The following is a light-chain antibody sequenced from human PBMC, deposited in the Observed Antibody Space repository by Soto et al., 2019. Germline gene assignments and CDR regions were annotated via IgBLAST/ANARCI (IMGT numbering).Light chain of an antibody. CDR1: QSVSNN. J-gene: IGKJ1*01. CDR2: DAS. CDR3: QEYNNWPPWT. Sequence: ILMTQSPATLSVSPGAIATLSCRTSQSVSNNLAWYQQKPGQAPRLLLYDASTRATGIPARFSGSGSGTEFTLTISGLQSEDFAVYYGQEYNNWPPWTFGQGTKVEIK. V-gene: IGKV3-15*01.